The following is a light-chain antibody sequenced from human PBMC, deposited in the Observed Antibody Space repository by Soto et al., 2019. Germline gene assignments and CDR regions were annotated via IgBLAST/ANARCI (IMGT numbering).Light chain of an antibody. V-gene: IGKV1-39*01. CDR3: QQSYGTPLT. Sequence: DMEMTQSPLSLSASVGDRVTITCRASQSISNYLNWYQHKPGKVPKLLIYAASSLQSGVPTRFSGSGSGTDFPLTINSLQPEDFATYHCQQSYGTPLTFGGGTKIELK. J-gene: IGKJ4*01. CDR2: AAS. CDR1: QSISNY.